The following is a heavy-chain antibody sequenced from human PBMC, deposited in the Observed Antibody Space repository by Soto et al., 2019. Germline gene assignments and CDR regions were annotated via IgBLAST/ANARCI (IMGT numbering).Heavy chain of an antibody. CDR3: ARDAAAGLFDY. D-gene: IGHD6-25*01. V-gene: IGHV1-69*13. Sequence: SVKVSCAAFGGRLCSSAISWVRQAPGQGLEWMGGIIPIFGTANYAQKFQGRVTIAADESTSTAYMELRSLRSDDTAVYYCARDAAAGLFDYWGQGTLVTVSS. CDR2: IIPIFGTA. CDR1: GGRLCSSA. J-gene: IGHJ4*02.